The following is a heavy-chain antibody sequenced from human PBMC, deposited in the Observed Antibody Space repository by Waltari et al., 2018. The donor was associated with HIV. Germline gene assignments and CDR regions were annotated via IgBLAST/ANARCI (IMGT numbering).Heavy chain of an antibody. D-gene: IGHD4-17*01. CDR2: ISWDSGST. Sequence: EVQLVESGGGLVQPGRSLRLSCAASGFTFDDYAMHWVRQAPGKGLEWVAGISWDSGSTGYADSVKCRFTIARDNAKNSLYLQMNILRSEDTALYYCAKDIRPNGDYLSFDYWGQGTLVTVSS. CDR3: AKDIRPNGDYLSFDY. CDR1: GFTFDDYA. J-gene: IGHJ4*02. V-gene: IGHV3-9*01.